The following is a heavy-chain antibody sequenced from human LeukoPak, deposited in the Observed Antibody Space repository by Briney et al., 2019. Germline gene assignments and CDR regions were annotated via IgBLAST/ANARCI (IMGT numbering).Heavy chain of an antibody. D-gene: IGHD3-10*01. CDR3: TRDVHNYYGSGSYYIMTYY. CDR1: GFTFGDYA. Sequence: PGGSLRLSCTASGFTFGDYAMSWVRQAPGKGLEWGGFIRSRAYGGTTEYAASVKGRFTISRDDSKSIAYLQMNSLKTEDTAVYYCTRDVHNYYGSGSYYIMTYYWGQGTLVTVSS. CDR2: IRSRAYGGTT. J-gene: IGHJ4*02. V-gene: IGHV3-49*04.